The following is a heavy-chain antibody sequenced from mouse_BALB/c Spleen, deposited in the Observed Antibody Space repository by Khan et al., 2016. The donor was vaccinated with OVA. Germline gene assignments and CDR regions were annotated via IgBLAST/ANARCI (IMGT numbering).Heavy chain of an antibody. D-gene: IGHD1-2*01. Sequence: VQLKQSGPGLVKPSQSLSLTCTVTDYSIPSGYGWNWIRQFPGNKLEWMGYISYSGSTNYNPSLKSRISITRDTSKNQFFLQLNSVTTEDTATYYCARTARIKYWGQGTTLTVSS. CDR3: ARTARIKY. J-gene: IGHJ2*01. CDR2: ISYSGST. CDR1: DYSIPSGYG. V-gene: IGHV3-2*02.